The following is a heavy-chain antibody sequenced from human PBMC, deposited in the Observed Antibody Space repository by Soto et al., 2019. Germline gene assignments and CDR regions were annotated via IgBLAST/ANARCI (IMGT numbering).Heavy chain of an antibody. CDR2: IYHRGST. J-gene: IGHJ4*02. D-gene: IGHD1-20*01. CDR1: GGSISSSSW. V-gene: IGHV4-4*03. Sequence: QVQLQESGPGLVKPPGTLSLTCAVSGGSISSSSWWTWVRQPPGKGREWIGEIYHRGSTNYNSSRKSRVPISIDKAKIQCSLTLSSVTAADTAVYYCARNNCGPFDYWGRGTLVIVSS. CDR3: ARNNCGPFDY.